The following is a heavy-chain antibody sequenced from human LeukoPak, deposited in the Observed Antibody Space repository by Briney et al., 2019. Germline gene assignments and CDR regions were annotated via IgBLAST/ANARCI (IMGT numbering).Heavy chain of an antibody. V-gene: IGHV3-30*18. J-gene: IGHJ5*02. CDR1: GSTFSSYG. CDR2: ISYDGSNK. D-gene: IGHD3-22*01. Sequence: PGGSLRLSCAASGSTFSSYGMHWVRQAPGKGLEWVAVISYDGSNKYYADSVKGRFTISRDNSKNTLYLQMNSLRAEDTAVYYCAKDRAITTAGNNWFDPWGQGTLVTVSS. CDR3: AKDRAITTAGNNWFDP.